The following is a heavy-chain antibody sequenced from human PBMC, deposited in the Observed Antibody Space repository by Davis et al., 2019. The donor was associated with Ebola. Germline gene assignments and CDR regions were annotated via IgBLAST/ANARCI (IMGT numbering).Heavy chain of an antibody. D-gene: IGHD5-12*01. CDR3: ARDAGREFDAGYLHH. J-gene: IGHJ5*02. CDR1: GFTFSSYS. V-gene: IGHV3-21*01. CDR2: ISSSSSYI. Sequence: PGGSLRLSCAASGFTFSSYSMNWVRQAPGKGLEWVSSISSSSSYIYYADSVKGRFTISRDNAKNTLYLQMNSLRAEDTAVYYCARDAGREFDAGYLHHWGQGTLITVSS.